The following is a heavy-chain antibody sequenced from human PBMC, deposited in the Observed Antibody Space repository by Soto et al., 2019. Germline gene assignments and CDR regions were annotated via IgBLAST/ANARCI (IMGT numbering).Heavy chain of an antibody. Sequence: GGSLRLSCAASGFTFSSYWMSWVRQAPGKGLEWVANIKQDGSEKYYVDSVKGRFTISRDNAKNSLYLQMNSLRAEDTAVYYCACSYCSSTSCYFDYWGQGTLVTVSS. J-gene: IGHJ4*02. CDR2: IKQDGSEK. D-gene: IGHD2-2*01. CDR3: ACSYCSSTSCYFDY. CDR1: GFTFSSYW. V-gene: IGHV3-7*01.